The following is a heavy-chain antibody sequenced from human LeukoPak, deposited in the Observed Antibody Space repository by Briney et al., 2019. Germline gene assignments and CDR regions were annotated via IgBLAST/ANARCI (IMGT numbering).Heavy chain of an antibody. J-gene: IGHJ5*02. CDR2: ISAYNGNT. D-gene: IGHD3-22*01. CDR3: ATQYYYDRRKGYNWFDP. CDR1: GYTFTSYG. V-gene: IGHV1-18*01. Sequence: ASVKVSCKASGYTFTSYGISWVRQAPGQGLEWMGWISAYNGNTNYAQKLQGRVTMTTDTSTSTAYMELRSLRSEDTAVCYCATQYYYDRRKGYNWFDPWGQGTLVTVSS.